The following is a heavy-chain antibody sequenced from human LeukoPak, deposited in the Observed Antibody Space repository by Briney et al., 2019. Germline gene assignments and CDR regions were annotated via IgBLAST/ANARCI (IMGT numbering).Heavy chain of an antibody. CDR2: IIPIFGTA. CDR1: GGTFSGYA. J-gene: IGHJ4*02. D-gene: IGHD5-24*01. CDR3: AWSGGVATIYFDY. V-gene: IGHV1-69*13. Sequence: EASVKVSCKASGGTFSGYAISWVRQAPGQGLEWMGGIIPIFGTANYAQKFQGRVTITADESTSTAYMELSSLRSEDTAVYYCAWSGGVATIYFDYWGQGTLVTISS.